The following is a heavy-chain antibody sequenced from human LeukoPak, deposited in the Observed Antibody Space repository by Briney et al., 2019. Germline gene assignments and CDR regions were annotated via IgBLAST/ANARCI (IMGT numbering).Heavy chain of an antibody. J-gene: IGHJ5*02. CDR2: IYTSGST. V-gene: IGHV4-4*09. CDR1: GGSISSYY. Sequence: SETLSLTCTVSGGSISSYYWSWIRQPPGKGLEWIGYIYTSGSTNYNPSLKSRVTISVDTSKNQFSLKLCSVTAADTAVYYCARHDYSNYGSWWFDPWGQETLVTVSS. D-gene: IGHD4-11*01. CDR3: ARHDYSNYGSWWFDP.